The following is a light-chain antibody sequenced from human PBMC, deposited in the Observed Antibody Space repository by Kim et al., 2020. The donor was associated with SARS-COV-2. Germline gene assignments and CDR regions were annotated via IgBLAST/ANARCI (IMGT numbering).Light chain of an antibody. J-gene: IGLJ3*02. CDR1: SSNIGAGYD. Sequence: RVTISCTGSSSNIGAGYDVHWYQQLPGTAPKLLIYGNSNRPSGVPDRFSGSKSGTSASLAITGLQAEDEADYYCQSYDNSLSAPWVFGGGTKLTVL. CDR2: GNS. V-gene: IGLV1-40*01. CDR3: QSYDNSLSAPWV.